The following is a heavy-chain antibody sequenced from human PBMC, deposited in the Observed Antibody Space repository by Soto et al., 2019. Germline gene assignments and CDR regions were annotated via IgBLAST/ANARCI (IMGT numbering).Heavy chain of an antibody. V-gene: IGHV3-23*01. CDR3: AKDLWFGELLPPPDYYGMDV. J-gene: IGHJ6*02. CDR1: GFTFSSYA. D-gene: IGHD3-10*01. CDR2: ISGSGGST. Sequence: GGSLRLSCAASGFTFSSYAMSWVRQAPGKGLEWVSAISGSGGSTYYADSVKGRFTISRDNSKNTLYLQMNSLRAEDTAVYYCAKDLWFGELLPPPDYYGMDVWGQGTTVTV.